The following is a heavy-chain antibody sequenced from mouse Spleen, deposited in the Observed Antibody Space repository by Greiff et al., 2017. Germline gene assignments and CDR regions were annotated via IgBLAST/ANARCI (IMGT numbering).Heavy chain of an antibody. CDR1: GYTFTSYW. J-gene: IGHJ4*01. Sequence: VQLQQPGAELVRPGSSVKLSCKASGYTFTSYWMHWVKQRPIQGLEWIGNIDPSDSETHYNQKFKDKATLTVDKSSSTAYMQLSSLTSEDSAVYYCARGDYGYEDAMDYWGQGTSVTVSS. V-gene: IGHV1-52*01. CDR3: ARGDYGYEDAMDY. CDR2: IDPSDSET. D-gene: IGHD1-2*01.